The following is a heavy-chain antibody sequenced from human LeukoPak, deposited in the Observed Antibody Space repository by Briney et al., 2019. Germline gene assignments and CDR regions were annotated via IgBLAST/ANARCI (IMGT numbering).Heavy chain of an antibody. D-gene: IGHD3-3*01. CDR1: GFTFSSYS. J-gene: IGHJ4*02. CDR2: ISSSSSTI. CDR3: ARDQQYYDFWSGYY. Sequence: GGSLRLSCAASGFTFSSYSMNWVRQALGKGLEWVSYISSSSSTIYYADSVKGRFTISRDNAKNSLYLQMNSLRAEDTAVYYCARDQQYYDFWSGYYWGQGTLVTVSS. V-gene: IGHV3-48*01.